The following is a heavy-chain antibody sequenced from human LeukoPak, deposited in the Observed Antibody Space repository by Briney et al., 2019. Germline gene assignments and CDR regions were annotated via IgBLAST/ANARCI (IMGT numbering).Heavy chain of an antibody. D-gene: IGHD3-10*01. CDR3: ARSNVLLWFGELSGGQGYYFDY. J-gene: IGHJ4*02. Sequence: SVKVSCKASGGTFSSYAISWVRQAPGRRLEWMGRIIPILGIANYAQKFQGRVTITADKSTSTAYMELSSLRSEDTAVYYCARSNVLLWFGELSGGQGYYFDYWGQGTLVTVSS. CDR1: GGTFSSYA. CDR2: IIPILGIA. V-gene: IGHV1-69*04.